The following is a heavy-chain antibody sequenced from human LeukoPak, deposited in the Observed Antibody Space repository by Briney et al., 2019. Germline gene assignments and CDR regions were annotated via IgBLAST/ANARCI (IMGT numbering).Heavy chain of an antibody. V-gene: IGHV4-59*08. CDR1: GGSISSYY. J-gene: IGHJ5*02. CDR2: IYYSGST. D-gene: IGHD3-10*01. Sequence: PSETLSLTCTVSGGSISSYYWSWIRQPPGKGLEWIGYIYYSGSTNYNPSLKSRVTISVDTSKNQFSLKLSSVTAADTAVYYCARGGSGSYYKGNWFDPWGQGTLVTVSS. CDR3: ARGGSGSYYKGNWFDP.